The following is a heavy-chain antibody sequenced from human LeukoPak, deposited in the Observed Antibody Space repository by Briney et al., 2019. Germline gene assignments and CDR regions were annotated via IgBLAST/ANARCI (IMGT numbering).Heavy chain of an antibody. V-gene: IGHV1-18*01. Sequence: GASVRVSCTASGYTFTTYGISWVRHAPGQGLEWMGWISAYNGNTNYAQKSPGTVTLTTDTYTSTAYMELRSLRSDDTAVYYCARSPPHMVRGVIIVTPPFDYWGQGTLVTVSS. CDR3: ARSPPHMVRGVIIVTPPFDY. CDR2: ISAYNGNT. D-gene: IGHD3-10*01. J-gene: IGHJ4*02. CDR1: GYTFTTYG.